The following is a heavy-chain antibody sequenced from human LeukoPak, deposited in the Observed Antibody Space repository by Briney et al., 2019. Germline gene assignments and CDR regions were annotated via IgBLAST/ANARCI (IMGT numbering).Heavy chain of an antibody. J-gene: IGHJ4*02. V-gene: IGHV4-39*01. D-gene: IGHD5-18*01. Sequence: SETLSLTCTVSGGSISSYYWGWIRQPPGKGLEWIGSIYYSGSTYYNPSLKSRVTISVDTSKNQFSLKLSSVTAADTAVYYCARHVAGIQLLDYWGQGTLVTVSS. CDR3: ARHVAGIQLLDY. CDR1: GGSISSYY. CDR2: IYYSGST.